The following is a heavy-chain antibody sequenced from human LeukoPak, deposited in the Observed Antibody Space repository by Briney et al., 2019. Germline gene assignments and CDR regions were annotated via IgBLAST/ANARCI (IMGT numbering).Heavy chain of an antibody. V-gene: IGHV3-9*01. CDR2: ISWNSGSI. CDR3: ARTAIAAAAFYNWFDS. Sequence: PGRSLRLSCAASGFTFDDYAMHWVRQAPGKGLEWVSGISWNSGSIGYADSVKGRFTISRDNARNSLYLQMNSLRAEDTAVYYCARTAIAAAAFYNWFDSWGQGTLVTVSS. J-gene: IGHJ5*01. CDR1: GFTFDDYA. D-gene: IGHD6-13*01.